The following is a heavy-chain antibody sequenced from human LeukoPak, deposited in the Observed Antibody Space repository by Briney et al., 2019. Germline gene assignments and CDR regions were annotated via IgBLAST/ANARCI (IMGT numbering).Heavy chain of an antibody. Sequence: PGGSLRLSCAASGFTFSSYSMNWVRQAPGKGLEWVSSISSSSSYIYYADSVKGRFTISRDNAKNSLYLQMNGLRAEDTAVYYCARDQGITMVRGVKPYYYYYMDVWGKGTTVTVSS. D-gene: IGHD3-10*01. J-gene: IGHJ6*03. CDR1: GFTFSSYS. V-gene: IGHV3-21*01. CDR2: ISSSSSYI. CDR3: ARDQGITMVRGVKPYYYYYMDV.